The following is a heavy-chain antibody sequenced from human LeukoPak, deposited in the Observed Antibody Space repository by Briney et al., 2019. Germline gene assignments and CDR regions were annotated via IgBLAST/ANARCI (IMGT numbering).Heavy chain of an antibody. V-gene: IGHV4-34*01. CDR3: ARGLPKYYYDRSRGSERLDY. J-gene: IGHJ4*02. CDR2: INHSGST. Sequence: SETLSLTCAVYGGSFSGYYWSWIRQPPGKGLEWIGEINHSGSTNHNPSLESRVTISVDTSKNQFSLKLSSVTAADTAVYYCARGLPKYYYDRSRGSERLDYWGQGTLVTVSS. CDR1: GGSFSGYY. D-gene: IGHD3-22*01.